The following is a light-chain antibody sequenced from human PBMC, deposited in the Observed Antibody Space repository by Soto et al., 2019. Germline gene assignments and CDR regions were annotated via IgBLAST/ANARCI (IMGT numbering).Light chain of an antibody. J-gene: IGKJ4*01. CDR3: QQRRHWPLT. CDR2: DAS. V-gene: IGKV3-11*01. CDR1: QSLSSA. Sequence: EIVLTQSPATLSLSPGERATLSCRASQSLSSALAWYQQKPGQAPRLLIYDASNRATGIPARFSGSGSGTDFTLTISSLEPGDFAVYYCQQRRHWPLTFGGGTVVEIK.